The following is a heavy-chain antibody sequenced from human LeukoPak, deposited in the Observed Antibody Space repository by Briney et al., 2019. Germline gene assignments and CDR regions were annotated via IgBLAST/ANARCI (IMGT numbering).Heavy chain of an antibody. CDR3: AKYKGLLRGVNGIDV. J-gene: IGHJ6*02. CDR2: ISPSTTHT. CDR1: GFSFSDYY. D-gene: IGHD3-22*01. V-gene: IGHV3-11*03. Sequence: GGSLRLSCAASGFSFSDYYMTWIRQAPGKGLEWVSYISPSTTHTPYAASVKGRFTISRDNAENSLYLQMDSLRAEDTAVYYCAKYKGLLRGVNGIDVWGQGTTVTVSS.